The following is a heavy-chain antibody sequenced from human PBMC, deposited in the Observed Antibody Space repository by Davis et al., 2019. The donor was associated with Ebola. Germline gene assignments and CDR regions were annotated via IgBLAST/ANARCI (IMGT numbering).Heavy chain of an antibody. CDR2: ISHDGRQ. Sequence: PGGSLRLSCAASGFTFNSYAMHWVRQGPGKGMEWVALISHDGRQYYADSVTGRFTISRDNSKDTLYLQMRGLRTADTSVYYSSKDGGNQVTTHNWFDAWGRGTLVTVSS. J-gene: IGHJ5*02. CDR1: GFTFNSYA. D-gene: IGHD1-14*01. V-gene: IGHV3-30-3*02. CDR3: SKDGGNQVTTHNWFDA.